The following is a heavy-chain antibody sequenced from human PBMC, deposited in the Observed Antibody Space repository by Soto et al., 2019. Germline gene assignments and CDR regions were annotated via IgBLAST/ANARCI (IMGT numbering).Heavy chain of an antibody. CDR3: ARGGGTILAPLP. CDR2: INPNSGAT. Sequence: CKAFGYTFTGYFMHWVRQAPGQGLEWLGWINPNSGATKYAQKFQGRVTLTRDTSINTAYMEMSMLRSDDTAVYYCARGGGTILAPLPWGQGTLVTVSS. CDR1: GYTFTGYF. V-gene: IGHV1-2*02. J-gene: IGHJ5*02. D-gene: IGHD3-3*01.